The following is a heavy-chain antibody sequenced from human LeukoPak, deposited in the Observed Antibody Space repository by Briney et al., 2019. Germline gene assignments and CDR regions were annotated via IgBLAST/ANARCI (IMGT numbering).Heavy chain of an antibody. Sequence: SETLSLTCTVSGGSISSYYWSWIRQPAGRGLEWIGRIYTSGSTNYNPSLKSRVTMSVDTSKNQFSLKLSSVTAADTAVYYCARVSEDYYGSGSYYLHDYWGQGTLVTVSS. V-gene: IGHV4-4*07. CDR3: ARVSEDYYGSGSYYLHDY. CDR2: IYTSGST. J-gene: IGHJ4*02. CDR1: GGSISSYY. D-gene: IGHD3-10*01.